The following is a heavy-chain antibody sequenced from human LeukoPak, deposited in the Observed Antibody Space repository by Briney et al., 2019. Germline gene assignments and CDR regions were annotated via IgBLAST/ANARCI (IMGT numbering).Heavy chain of an antibody. CDR3: AREGLDDSSGYYYGYNWFDP. J-gene: IGHJ5*02. V-gene: IGHV4-31*03. Sequence: SETLSLTCTVSGGSISSGGYYWSWIRQHPGKGLEWIGYMYYSGSTYYNPSLKSRVTISVDTSKNQFSLKLSSVTAADTAVYYCAREGLDDSSGYYYGYNWFDPWGQGTLVTVSS. CDR2: MYYSGST. CDR1: GGSISSGGYY. D-gene: IGHD3-22*01.